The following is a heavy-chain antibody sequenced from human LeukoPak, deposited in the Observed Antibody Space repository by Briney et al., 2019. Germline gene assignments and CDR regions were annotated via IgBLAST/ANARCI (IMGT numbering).Heavy chain of an antibody. J-gene: IGHJ3*02. D-gene: IGHD3-10*01. V-gene: IGHV1-2*02. CDR1: GYTFTVYY. CDR2: MNPNSGGT. CDR3: ARGPYHYYGSGSPQDDAFDI. Sequence: ASVKVSFKASGYTFTVYYMHWVRQAPGQGLEWMGWMNPNSGGTNYAQKSQGRVTMTRDTSITTAYMELSRLRSDDTAVYYCARGPYHYYGSGSPQDDAFDIWGQGTMVTVSS.